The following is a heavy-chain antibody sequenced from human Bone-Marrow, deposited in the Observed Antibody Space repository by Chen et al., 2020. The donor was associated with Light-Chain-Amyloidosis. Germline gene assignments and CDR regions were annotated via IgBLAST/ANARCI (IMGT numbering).Heavy chain of an antibody. D-gene: IGHD5-12*01. CDR2: ISPDDSDA. J-gene: IGHJ4*02. CDR3: ARRRDGFNFDY. CDR1: GYTFPNYW. V-gene: IGHV5-51*01. Sequence: EVQLEQSGPEVKKPGESLKISCKGSGYTFPNYWIGWVRQMPGKGLEWTGVISPDDSDARYSPSFEGQLTISAEKSITTAYLQWRSLKASDTAMYYCARRRDGFNFDYWGQGTMVTGSS.